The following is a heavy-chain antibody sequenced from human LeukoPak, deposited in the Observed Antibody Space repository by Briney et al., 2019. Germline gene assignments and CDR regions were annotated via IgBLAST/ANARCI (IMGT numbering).Heavy chain of an antibody. Sequence: PGGSLRLSCAASGFTFSSYAMHWVRQAPGKGLEWVAVISYDGSNKYYADSVKGRLTISRDNSKNTLYLQMNSLRAEDTAVYYCARDRYYDFWSGYSWAFDIWGQGTMVTVSS. CDR3: ARDRYYDFWSGYSWAFDI. V-gene: IGHV3-30-3*01. D-gene: IGHD3-3*01. CDR1: GFTFSSYA. J-gene: IGHJ3*02. CDR2: ISYDGSNK.